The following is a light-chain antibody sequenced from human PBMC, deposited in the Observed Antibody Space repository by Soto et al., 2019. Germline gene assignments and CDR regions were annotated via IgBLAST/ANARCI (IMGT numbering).Light chain of an antibody. Sequence: DIQMTQSPSSLSASVGDRVTITCRASQAISNYLNWYQQKPGKAPPLLIYVASVLQSGVPARFSGSGSGTDFTLIISSLQPEDFATYYCQQSYSTPRTFGQGTRLDIK. CDR3: QQSYSTPRT. J-gene: IGKJ2*01. V-gene: IGKV1-39*01. CDR2: VAS. CDR1: QAISNY.